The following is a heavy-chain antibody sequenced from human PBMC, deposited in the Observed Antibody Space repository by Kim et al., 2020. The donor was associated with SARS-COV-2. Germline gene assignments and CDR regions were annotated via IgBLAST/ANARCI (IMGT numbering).Heavy chain of an antibody. V-gene: IGHV3-21*04. D-gene: IGHD5-12*01. Sequence: GGSLRLSCVASGFTFSSSSMNWVRQAPGKGLEWVSSISSSSSYIYYADSVKGRFTISRDNAKNSLYLQMNSLRAEDTAVYYCASTIGGYVGGDYWGQGNLVTVSS. CDR2: ISSSSSYI. CDR1: GFTFSSSS. CDR3: ASTIGGYVGGDY. J-gene: IGHJ4*02.